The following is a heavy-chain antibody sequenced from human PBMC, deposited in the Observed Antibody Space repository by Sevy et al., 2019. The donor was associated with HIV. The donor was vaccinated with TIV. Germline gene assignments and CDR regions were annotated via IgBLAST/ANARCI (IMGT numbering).Heavy chain of an antibody. CDR2: VSYDGSNK. J-gene: IGHJ1*01. CDR3: AGGPVSTTSAEYFEY. V-gene: IGHV3-30-3*01. CDR1: GFTLSNYA. Sequence: GGSLRLSCVASGFTLSNYALHWVRQAPGTGLEWVAVVSYDGSNKVYADSVKGRFSISRDNSENTVFLQMNTLRPQDTAVYYCAGGPVSTTSAEYFEYWGQGTQVTVSS. D-gene: IGHD1-7*01.